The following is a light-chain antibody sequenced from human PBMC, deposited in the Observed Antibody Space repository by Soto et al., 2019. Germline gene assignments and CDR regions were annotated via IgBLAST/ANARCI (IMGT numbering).Light chain of an antibody. Sequence: IVVTQSPGTLSLSPGERDTLYCRARQSVGSNYLASDQQKPGQSPRVLIYGASSRATGIQDRFSGSGAGADVTLTISSLEPEDFAVYYWQQYTTSPFTFGPGTKVDIK. J-gene: IGKJ3*01. CDR2: GAS. CDR3: QQYTTSPFT. V-gene: IGKV3-20*01. CDR1: QSVGSNY.